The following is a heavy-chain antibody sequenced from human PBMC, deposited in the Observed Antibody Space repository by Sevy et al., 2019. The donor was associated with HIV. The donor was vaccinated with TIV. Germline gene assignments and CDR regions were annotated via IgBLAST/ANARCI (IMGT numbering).Heavy chain of an antibody. CDR3: ARAYCSSGSCYSLAY. Sequence: ASVKVSCKASGYTFTSYGISWVRQAPGQGLEWMGWISAYNGNTNYAQKLQGRVTMTTDTSTSTAYMELRSLRSDDTAVYYCARAYCSSGSCYSLAYWGQGTLVTVSS. CDR1: GYTFTSYG. V-gene: IGHV1-18*01. J-gene: IGHJ4*02. CDR2: ISAYNGNT. D-gene: IGHD2-15*01.